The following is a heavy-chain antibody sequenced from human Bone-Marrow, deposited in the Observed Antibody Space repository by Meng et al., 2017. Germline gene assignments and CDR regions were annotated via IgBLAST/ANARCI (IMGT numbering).Heavy chain of an antibody. CDR3: ARAVTMVRGVIWYFDY. D-gene: IGHD3-10*01. J-gene: IGHJ4*02. Sequence: QVQLVRSGAEVDKPGAPVKVTCKASGSTFTSYYINWVRQATGQGLEWMGWMNPNSGNTGYAQKFQGRVTMTRNTSISTAYMELSSLRSEDTAVYYCARAVTMVRGVIWYFDYWGQGTLVTVSS. CDR1: GSTFTSYY. CDR2: MNPNSGNT. V-gene: IGHV1-8*01.